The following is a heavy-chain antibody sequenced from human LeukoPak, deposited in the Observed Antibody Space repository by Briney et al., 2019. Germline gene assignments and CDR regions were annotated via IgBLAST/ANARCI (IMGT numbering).Heavy chain of an antibody. V-gene: IGHV4-59*08. Sequence: SETLSLTCTVSGGSISSYYWSWIRQPPGKGLEWIGYIYYSGSTNYNPSLKSRVTISVDTSKNQFSLKLSSVTAADTAVYYRARHSAGTRFEFDYWGQGTLVTVSS. CDR3: ARHSAGTRFEFDY. D-gene: IGHD6-13*01. CDR1: GGSISSYY. J-gene: IGHJ4*02. CDR2: IYYSGST.